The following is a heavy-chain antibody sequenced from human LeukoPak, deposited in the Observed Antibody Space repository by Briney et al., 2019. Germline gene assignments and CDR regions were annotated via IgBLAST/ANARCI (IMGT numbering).Heavy chain of an antibody. CDR3: ASRPIGPGFDWLLHPLDY. V-gene: IGHV1-69*01. D-gene: IGHD3-9*01. CDR2: SIPIFGTA. J-gene: IGHJ4*02. Sequence: GASVKVSCKASGGTFSSYAISWVRQAPGQGLEWMGGSIPIFGTANYAQKFQGRVTITADESTSTAYMELSSLRSEDTAVYYCASRPIGPGFDWLLHPLDYWGQGTLVTVSS. CDR1: GGTFSSYA.